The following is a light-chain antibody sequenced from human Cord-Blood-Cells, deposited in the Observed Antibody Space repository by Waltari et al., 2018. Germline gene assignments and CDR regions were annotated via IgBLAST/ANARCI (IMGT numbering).Light chain of an antibody. CDR3: CSYAGSSTLV. Sequence: QSALTQPASVSGSPGQSLTIPCTGTSSDVGSYNLVPWYQQHPGKAPKLMIYEGSKRPSGVSNRFSGSKSGNTASLTISGLQAEDEADYYCCSYAGSSTLVFGGGTKLTVL. V-gene: IGLV2-23*01. CDR1: SSDVGSYNL. J-gene: IGLJ3*02. CDR2: EGS.